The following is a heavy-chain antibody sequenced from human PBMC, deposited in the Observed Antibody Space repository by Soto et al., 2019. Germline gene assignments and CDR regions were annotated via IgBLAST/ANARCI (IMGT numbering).Heavy chain of an antibody. V-gene: IGHV5-51*01. J-gene: IGHJ4*02. D-gene: IGHD5-12*01. CDR3: VRQYIVAARNSPYYLDL. CDR2: IYPGDSDT. CDR1: GYSFTNYW. Sequence: GESLKISCKTSGYSFTNYWIGWVRQMPGKGLEWMGIIYPGDSDTRYSPSFQGQVIISADKSISTAYLQWSSLKASDTAIYYCVRQYIVAARNSPYYLDLWGQGILVTVSS.